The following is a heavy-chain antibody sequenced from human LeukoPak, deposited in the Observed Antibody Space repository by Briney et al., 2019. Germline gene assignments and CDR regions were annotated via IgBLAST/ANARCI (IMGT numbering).Heavy chain of an antibody. CDR2: IYYSGST. J-gene: IGHJ2*01. Sequence: SETLSLTCTVSGGSISSYYWSWIRQPPGKGLEWIGYIYYSGSTYYNPSLKSRVTISVDTSKNQFSLKLSSVTAADTAVYYCARFWWRYCSSTSCSEPSYWYFDLWGRGTLVTVSS. V-gene: IGHV4-59*12. CDR3: ARFWWRYCSSTSCSEPSYWYFDL. D-gene: IGHD2-2*01. CDR1: GGSISSYY.